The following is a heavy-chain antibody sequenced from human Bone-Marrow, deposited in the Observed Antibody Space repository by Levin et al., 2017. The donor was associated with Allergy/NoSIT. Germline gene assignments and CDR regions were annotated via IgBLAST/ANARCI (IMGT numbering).Heavy chain of an antibody. CDR3: ASTDGGWWFPFDY. Sequence: GGSLRLSCAASGFTFSSYEMNWVRQAPGKGLEWVSYISSSGSTIYYADSVKGRFTISRDNAKNSLYLQMNSLRAEDTAVYYCASTDGGWWFPFDYWGQGTLVTVSS. V-gene: IGHV3-48*03. CDR2: ISSSGSTI. J-gene: IGHJ4*02. CDR1: GFTFSSYE. D-gene: IGHD6-19*01.